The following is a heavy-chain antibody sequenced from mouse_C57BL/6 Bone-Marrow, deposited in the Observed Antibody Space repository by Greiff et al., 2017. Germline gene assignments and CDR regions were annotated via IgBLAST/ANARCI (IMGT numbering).Heavy chain of an antibody. J-gene: IGHJ1*03. V-gene: IGHV1-66*01. CDR3: EKGPRAPWYFDV. CDR2: IYPGSGNT. Sequence: QVQLKQSGPELVKPGASVKISCKASGYSFTSYYIHWVKQRPGQGLEWIGWIYPGSGNTKYNEKFKGKATLTADTSSRTAYMQLSSLTSEDSAVYYCEKGPRAPWYFDVWGTGTTVTVSS. CDR1: GYSFTSYY. D-gene: IGHD3-3*01.